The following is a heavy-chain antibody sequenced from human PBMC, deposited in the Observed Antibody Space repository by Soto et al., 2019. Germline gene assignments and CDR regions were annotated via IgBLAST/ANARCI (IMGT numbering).Heavy chain of an antibody. D-gene: IGHD2-21*01. J-gene: IGHJ4*02. CDR2: IIPAYGAP. Sequence: QVQLVQSGSEVKKPGSSVKVSCKASGGSFDNHVFVWVRQAPGQGLEWLGQIIPAYGAPNYAQRFQGRLTITADESTSSAHMELSSLTSEDTAVYYCARSPRGIIVVVSTGFDSWGQGTRITVAS. V-gene: IGHV1-69*01. CDR3: ARSPRGIIVVVSTGFDS. CDR1: GGSFDNHV.